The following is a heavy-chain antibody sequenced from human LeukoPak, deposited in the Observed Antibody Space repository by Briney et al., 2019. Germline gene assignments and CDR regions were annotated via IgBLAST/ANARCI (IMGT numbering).Heavy chain of an antibody. J-gene: IGHJ4*02. CDR1: GGSFSGYY. V-gene: IGHV4-34*01. CDR3: ARGRGLPVDY. Sequence: SETLSLTCADYGGSFSGYYWSWIRQPPGKGLEWIGEINHSGSTNYNPSLKSRVTISVDTSKNQFSLKLSSVTAADTAVYYCARGRGLPVDYWGQGTLVTVSS. D-gene: IGHD3-10*01. CDR2: INHSGST.